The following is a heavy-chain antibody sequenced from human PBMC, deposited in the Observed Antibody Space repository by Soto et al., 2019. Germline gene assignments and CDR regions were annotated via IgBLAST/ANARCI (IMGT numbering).Heavy chain of an antibody. V-gene: IGHV3-48*02. CDR1: GITFSNYN. CDR3: ASSGNYRLDY. D-gene: IGHD1-26*01. CDR2: ISSSGSSK. Sequence: GGSLRLSCAASGITFSNYNMNRVRQAPGKGLEWVSYISSSGSSKYYAASVKGRFTISRDNGENSLYLQMNSLRDEDTAVYYCASSGNYRLDYWGQGTLVTVSS. J-gene: IGHJ4*02.